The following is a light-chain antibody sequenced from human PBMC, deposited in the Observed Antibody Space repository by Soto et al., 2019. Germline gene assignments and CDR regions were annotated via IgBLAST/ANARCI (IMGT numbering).Light chain of an antibody. CDR3: QQYNNWPRPT. V-gene: IGKV3-15*01. Sequence: EIVMTQSPATLSVSPGERATLSCRASQSVSSNLAWYQQKPGQAPRLLIYGASTRATGTPARFSGSGSGTEFTLTISSLQSEDFAVYYCQQYNNWPRPTFGGGTKVDIK. J-gene: IGKJ4*01. CDR1: QSVSSN. CDR2: GAS.